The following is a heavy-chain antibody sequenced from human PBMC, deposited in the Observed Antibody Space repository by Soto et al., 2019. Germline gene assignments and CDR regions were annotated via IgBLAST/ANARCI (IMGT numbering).Heavy chain of an antibody. Sequence: EVQVLESGGGLVQPGGSLRLSCAATGVTFSDFAMSWVRQAPGKGLEWVSRIYGGGNGPHYADSVKGRVTISRDNSKNTLYLQMNSLRAEDTPVFYCAKMQGMDPWAYSFDYRGQGTLVTVSS. D-gene: IGHD2-2*03. J-gene: IGHJ4*02. CDR1: GVTFSDFA. V-gene: IGHV3-23*01. CDR3: AKMQGMDPWAYSFDY. CDR2: IYGGGNGP.